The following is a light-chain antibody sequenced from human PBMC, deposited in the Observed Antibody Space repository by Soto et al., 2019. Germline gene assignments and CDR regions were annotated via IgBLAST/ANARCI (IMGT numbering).Light chain of an antibody. CDR1: QSISNY. Sequence: DIQMTQSPSTLSASVGARDTVTCRASQSISNYLSWYQQKPGKAPKLLIYGASNLQDGVPSRFSGSGSGTDFALTISGLQSEDFATYYCQQSYRIPHTFGQGTKLEIK. J-gene: IGKJ2*01. CDR2: GAS. V-gene: IGKV1-39*01. CDR3: QQSYRIPHT.